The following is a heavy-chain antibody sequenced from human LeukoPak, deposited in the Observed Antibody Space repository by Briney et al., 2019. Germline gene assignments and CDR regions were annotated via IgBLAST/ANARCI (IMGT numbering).Heavy chain of an antibody. Sequence: SQTLSLTSTVSGGSISSGSYYWRWIRQPAGKGLEWIGRIYTSGSTNYNPSLKSRVTISVDTSKNQCSLKLSSVTAADTAVYYCARKYYLDVWGQGTTVTVSS. CDR3: ARKYYLDV. J-gene: IGHJ6*02. D-gene: IGHD3-10*01. V-gene: IGHV4-61*02. CDR1: GGSISSGSYY. CDR2: IYTSGST.